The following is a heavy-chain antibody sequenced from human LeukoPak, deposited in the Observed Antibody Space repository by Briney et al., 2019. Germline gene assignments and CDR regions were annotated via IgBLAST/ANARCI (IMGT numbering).Heavy chain of an antibody. Sequence: ASVKVSCKASGYTFTNYGVSWVRQAPGQGLEWMGWISAYNGNTNYAQKFQGRVTTTADKSTSTAYMELSSLRSEDTAVYYCARLQNYYDSGDSSDYWGQGTLVTVSS. CDR3: ARLQNYYDSGDSSDY. J-gene: IGHJ4*02. CDR1: GYTFTNYG. D-gene: IGHD3-22*01. CDR2: ISAYNGNT. V-gene: IGHV1-18*01.